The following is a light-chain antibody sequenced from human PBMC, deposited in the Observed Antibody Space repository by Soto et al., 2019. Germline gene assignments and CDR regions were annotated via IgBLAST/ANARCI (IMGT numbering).Light chain of an antibody. J-gene: IGKJ4*01. CDR3: QQCSTGLT. V-gene: IGKV3-11*01. CDR2: DAS. CDR1: QSVTIY. Sequence: EIVLTQSPATLSLSPGERATLSCRASQSVTIYLAWYQQKPGQAPRLLIYDASNRATGIPARFSGSGSGTDFTLTISSLEPEDFAVYYCQQCSTGLTFGGGTKVEIK.